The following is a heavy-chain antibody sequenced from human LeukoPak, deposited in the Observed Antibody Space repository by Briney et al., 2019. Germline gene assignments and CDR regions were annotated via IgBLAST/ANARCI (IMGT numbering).Heavy chain of an antibody. J-gene: IGHJ6*04. CDR2: FDPEDGET. CDR3: ATEGLRAVPAANPYYYYGMDV. V-gene: IGHV1-24*01. Sequence: ASVTVSCTVSGYTLTELSMHWVRQAPGKGLEWMGGFDPEDGETIYAQKFQGRVTMTEDTSTDTAYMELSSLRSEDTAVYYCATEGLRAVPAANPYYYYGMDVWGKGTTVTVSS. CDR1: GYTLTELS. D-gene: IGHD2-2*01.